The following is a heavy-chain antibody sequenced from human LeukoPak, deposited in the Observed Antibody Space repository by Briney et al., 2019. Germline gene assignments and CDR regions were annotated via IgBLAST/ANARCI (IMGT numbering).Heavy chain of an antibody. CDR2: ISGKGVTT. D-gene: IGHD2-2*01. V-gene: IGHV3-23*01. CDR3: AKGVFCSSASCRLYYYSYYMDV. Sequence: GGSLRLSCAASGFTFSTFAMTWVRQAPGKGLEWVSGISGKGVTTHYADSVRGRFTISRDNSRNTVSLQMNSLRAEDTAVYYCAKGVFCSSASCRLYYYSYYMDVWGKGTTVTVSS. J-gene: IGHJ6*03. CDR1: GFTFSTFA.